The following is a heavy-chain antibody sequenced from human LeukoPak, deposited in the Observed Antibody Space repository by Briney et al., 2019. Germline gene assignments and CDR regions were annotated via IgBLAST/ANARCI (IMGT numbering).Heavy chain of an antibody. Sequence: GGSLRISCAASAFTFRNYWISCVRQAPGKGLEWVANIKQDGTEKYYVDSVKGRFTISRDNAKNSLYLQMNSLRAEDTAVYYCARVAGAITGTFFDYWGQGTPVTVSS. V-gene: IGHV3-7*01. CDR3: ARVAGAITGTFFDY. J-gene: IGHJ4*02. CDR1: AFTFRNYW. CDR2: IKQDGTEK. D-gene: IGHD1-20*01.